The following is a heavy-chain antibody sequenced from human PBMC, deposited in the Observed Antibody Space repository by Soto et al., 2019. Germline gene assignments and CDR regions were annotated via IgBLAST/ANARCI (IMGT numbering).Heavy chain of an antibody. CDR1: GFTFSSYA. J-gene: IGHJ4*02. Sequence: GGSLRLSCAASGFTFSSYAMSWVRQAPGKGLEWVSAISGSGGSTYYADSVKGRFTISRDNSKNTLYLQMNSLRAEDTAVYYCAKDKFGSHDSSGLNYWGQGTRVTGSS. D-gene: IGHD3-22*01. CDR3: AKDKFGSHDSSGLNY. V-gene: IGHV3-23*01. CDR2: ISGSGGST.